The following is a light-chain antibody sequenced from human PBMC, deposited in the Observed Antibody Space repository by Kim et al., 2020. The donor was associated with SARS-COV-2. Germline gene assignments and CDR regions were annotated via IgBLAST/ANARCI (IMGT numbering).Light chain of an antibody. CDR2: GAS. CDR3: QQYGSSPRT. CDR1: QSVSSSY. J-gene: IGKJ1*01. Sequence: EIVLTQSPGTLSLSPGERATLSCRASQSVSSSYLAWYHQKPGQAPRLLNYGASNRAIGIPDRFSGSGSGTDFTLTISRLEPEDFAVYYCQQYGSSPRTFGQGTKVDIK. V-gene: IGKV3-20*01.